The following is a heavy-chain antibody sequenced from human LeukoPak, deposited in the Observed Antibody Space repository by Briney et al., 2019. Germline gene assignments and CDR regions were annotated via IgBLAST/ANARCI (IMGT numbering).Heavy chain of an antibody. CDR2: ISISGGST. Sequence: PGGSLRLSCAASGFTFSYYAMSWVRQAPGKGLEWVSSISISGGSTYYADSVKGRFTISRDNSKNTLYLQMNSLRAEDTAVYFCARVGCASTSCYTDEHFDYWGQGTLVTVSS. CDR1: GFTFSYYA. D-gene: IGHD2-2*02. V-gene: IGHV3-23*01. J-gene: IGHJ4*02. CDR3: ARVGCASTSCYTDEHFDY.